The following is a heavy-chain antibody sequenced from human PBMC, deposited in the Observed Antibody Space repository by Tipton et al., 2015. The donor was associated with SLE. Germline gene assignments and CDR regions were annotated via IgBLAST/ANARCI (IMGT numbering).Heavy chain of an antibody. D-gene: IGHD3-10*01. CDR1: GFTFISYE. CDR2: ITPSGTTI. Sequence: SLRLSCAASGFTFISYEMNWVRQAPGKGLEWVSFITPSGTTIYCADSVKGRFTIFRDNAKNSLYLQMNSLTVEDTAVYFCARDRGGFDYWGQGTLVTVSS. V-gene: IGHV3-48*03. CDR3: ARDRGGFDY. J-gene: IGHJ4*02.